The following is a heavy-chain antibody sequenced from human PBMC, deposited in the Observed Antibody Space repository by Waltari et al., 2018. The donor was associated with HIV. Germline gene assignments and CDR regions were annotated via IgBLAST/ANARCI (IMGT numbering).Heavy chain of an antibody. Sequence: EVQLVESGGGLVQPGGSLRLSCAASGFTFSSYRMTGVRRAPGKGLEWVSYISSSRSTRYYADSGKGRFTICRDNAKNALYLQMNSLRDEDTAVYYCARASLSGSYYYNYWGQGTLVTVSS. J-gene: IGHJ4*02. D-gene: IGHD1-26*01. CDR3: ARASLSGSYYYNY. V-gene: IGHV3-48*02. CDR2: ISSSRSTR. CDR1: GFTFSSYR.